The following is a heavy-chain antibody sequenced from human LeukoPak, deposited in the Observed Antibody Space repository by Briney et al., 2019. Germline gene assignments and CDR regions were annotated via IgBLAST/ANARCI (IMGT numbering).Heavy chain of an antibody. CDR1: GYSISSGYY. Sequence: SETLSLTCTVSGYSISSGYYWGWIRQPPGKGLEWIGSIYHSGRTYYNPSLKSRVTISVDTSKNQYSLKLSSVTAADTAVYYCARTYSSGRSYYFDYWGQGTLVTVSS. J-gene: IGHJ4*02. V-gene: IGHV4-38-2*02. D-gene: IGHD6-19*01. CDR3: ARTYSSGRSYYFDY. CDR2: IYHSGRT.